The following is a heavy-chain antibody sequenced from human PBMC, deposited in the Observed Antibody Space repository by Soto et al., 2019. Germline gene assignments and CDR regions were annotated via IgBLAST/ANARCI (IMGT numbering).Heavy chain of an antibody. J-gene: IGHJ6*02. CDR3: ASGSGSYPSSSYEYALDV. D-gene: IGHD1-26*01. V-gene: IGHV4-4*02. CDR1: DASVTGSPW. CDR2: VHYSDGV. Sequence: VQLQESGPGVVHPSGTLSLTCAVSDASVTGSPWWNWFRQSPGQGLGWIGEVHYSDGVNYHSSLQSRLTISVDRPTNQFSLKLSSVSAADTAVYFCASGSGSYPSSSYEYALDVWGQGTAVIVSS.